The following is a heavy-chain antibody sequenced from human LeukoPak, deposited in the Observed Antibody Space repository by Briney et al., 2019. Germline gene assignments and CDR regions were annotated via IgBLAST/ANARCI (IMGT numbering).Heavy chain of an antibody. CDR3: ARVNTYYDILTGYFDY. CDR2: INPNSGGT. CDR1: GYTFTGYY. Sequence: ASVKVSCKASGYTFTGYYMHWVRQAPGQGLEWMGWINPNSGGTNYAQKFQGRVTMTRDMSTSTVYMELSSLRSEDTAVYYCARVNTYYDILTGYFDYWGQGTLVTVSS. D-gene: IGHD3-9*01. J-gene: IGHJ4*02. V-gene: IGHV1-2*02.